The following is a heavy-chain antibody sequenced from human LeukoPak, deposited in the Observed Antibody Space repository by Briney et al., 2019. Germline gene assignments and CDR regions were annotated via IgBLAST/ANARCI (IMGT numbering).Heavy chain of an antibody. Sequence: SETLSLTCAVYGGSFSGYYWSWIRQPPGKGLEWIGYIYYSGSTNYNPSLKSRVTISVDTSKNQFSLKLSSVTAADTAVYYCARDPGGYDSNFDYWGQGTLVTVSS. CDR2: IYYSGST. CDR1: GGSFSGYY. J-gene: IGHJ4*02. V-gene: IGHV4-59*01. CDR3: ARDPGGYDSNFDY. D-gene: IGHD5-12*01.